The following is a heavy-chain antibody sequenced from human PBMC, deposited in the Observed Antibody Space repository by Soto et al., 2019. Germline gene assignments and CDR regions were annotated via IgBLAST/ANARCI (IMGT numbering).Heavy chain of an antibody. CDR3: SKALQRGMDD. Sequence: QVHLVQSGAEVKQPGASVKVSCKASGYTFSVYHMHWVRQAPGQGLEWMGWVHPNSGGTNYAQSFEGRVTMTRDTSINNAYMELSRLTSADNSVEYGSKALQRGMDDWGQGTKVTVSS. D-gene: IGHD2-15*01. J-gene: IGHJ6*02. CDR1: GYTFSVYH. V-gene: IGHV1-2*02. CDR2: VHPNSGGT.